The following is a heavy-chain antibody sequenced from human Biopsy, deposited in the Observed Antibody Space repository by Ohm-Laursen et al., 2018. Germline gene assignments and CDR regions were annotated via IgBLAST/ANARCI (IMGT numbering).Heavy chain of an antibody. CDR2: IHYDGET. CDR1: GESITRGGFY. J-gene: IGHJ6*02. V-gene: IGHV4-30-4*02. CDR3: ARATNSTGWPYYYFYGMDV. D-gene: IGHD2/OR15-2a*01. Sequence: SDTLSLTCSVSGESITRGGFYWSWVRQLPGKGLEWIAYIHYDGETFYNPSLKSRVMISRDTSKNQFSLRLNSVTAADTAVYYCARATNSTGWPYYYFYGMDVWGQGTTVTVSS.